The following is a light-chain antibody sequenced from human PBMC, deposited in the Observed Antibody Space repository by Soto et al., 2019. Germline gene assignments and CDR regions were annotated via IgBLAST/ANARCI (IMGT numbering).Light chain of an antibody. Sequence: DIQMTQSPSSLSASVGDKVTITCRASQSISTYLNWYQQKPGKAPKLLISAASSLQSGVPSRFSGSGSGTDFTPAISRLQPEDFANYYCQPDYSTLCTFGQGTKLEIK. CDR2: AAS. CDR1: QSISTY. CDR3: QPDYSTLCT. J-gene: IGKJ2*02. V-gene: IGKV1-39*01.